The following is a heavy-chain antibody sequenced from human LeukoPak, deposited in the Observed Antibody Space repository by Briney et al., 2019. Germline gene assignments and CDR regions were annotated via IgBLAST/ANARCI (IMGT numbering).Heavy chain of an antibody. J-gene: IGHJ4*02. V-gene: IGHV4-31*03. CDR1: GGSISSGGYY. Sequence: XLSLTCTVSGGSISSGGYYWSWIRQHPGKGLEWIGYIYYSGSTYYNPSLKSRFTISVDTSKNQFSLKLSSVTAADTAVYYCASYGDYGGLLFDYWGQGTLVTVSS. CDR3: ASYGDYGGLLFDY. CDR2: IYYSGST. D-gene: IGHD4-17*01.